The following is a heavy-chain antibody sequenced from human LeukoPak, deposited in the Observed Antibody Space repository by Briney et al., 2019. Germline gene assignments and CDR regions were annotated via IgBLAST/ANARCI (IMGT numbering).Heavy chain of an antibody. CDR2: ISDSSITM. V-gene: IGHV3-48*04. D-gene: IGHD2-15*01. Sequence: PGGSLRLSCAASGFTFSSHNMVWVRQPPGKGLEWISYISDSSITMYYADSVKGRFTISRDNAKNSLYLQMNSLRAEDTSVYYCARDSGFCSGGFCYRLFDPWGQGTLVTVSS. CDR3: ARDSGFCSGGFCYRLFDP. J-gene: IGHJ5*02. CDR1: GFTFSSHN.